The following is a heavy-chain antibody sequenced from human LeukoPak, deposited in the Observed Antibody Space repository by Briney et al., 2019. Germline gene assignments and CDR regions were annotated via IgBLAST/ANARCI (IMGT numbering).Heavy chain of an antibody. V-gene: IGHV1-18*01. CDR1: AYTFTRFG. J-gene: IGHJ4*02. CDR2: ISAYNGNT. D-gene: IGHD1-26*01. CDR3: ARGGRDDY. Sequence: ASVKVSCKASAYTFTRFGISWVRQAPGQGLEWMGWISAYNGNTNYAQKFQGRVTMTRDTSTSTVYMELSSLRSEDTAVYYCARGGRDDYWGQGTLVTVSS.